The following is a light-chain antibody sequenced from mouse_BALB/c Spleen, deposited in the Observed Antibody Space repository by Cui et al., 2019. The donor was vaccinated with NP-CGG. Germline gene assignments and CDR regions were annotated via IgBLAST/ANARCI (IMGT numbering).Light chain of an antibody. V-gene: IGLV2*02. CDR1: TGAVTTSNY. J-gene: IGLJ1*01. Sequence: QAVVTQESALTTSPGGTVTLTCRSSTGAVTTSNYANWVQEKPDHLFTGLIGGARTSAPGVPLPDSQSLFGEKTVLTTTEAQTESDTQYICALCYRANWVFGGGTKLTVL. CDR3: ALCYRANWV. CDR2: GAR.